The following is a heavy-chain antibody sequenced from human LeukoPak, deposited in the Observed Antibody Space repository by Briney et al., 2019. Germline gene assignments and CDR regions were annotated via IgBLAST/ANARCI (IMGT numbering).Heavy chain of an antibody. J-gene: IGHJ4*02. V-gene: IGHV3-33*01. D-gene: IGHD1-26*01. CDR1: GFTFRSHG. Sequence: QTGGSLRLSCAASGFTFRSHGMHWVCQAPGKGLEWVAFIWYDGSNKYYTDSVKGRFTISRDNSKNTLYLQMNSLRAEDTAVYYCAGDRATSYFDYWGQGALVTISS. CDR3: AGDRATSYFDY. CDR2: IWYDGSNK.